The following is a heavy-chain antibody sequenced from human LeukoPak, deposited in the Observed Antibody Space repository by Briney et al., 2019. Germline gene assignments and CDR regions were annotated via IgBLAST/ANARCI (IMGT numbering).Heavy chain of an antibody. CDR1: GGSISSDNYY. CDR3: ARDPNSRDLKNDS. D-gene: IGHD3/OR15-3a*01. J-gene: IGHJ4*02. Sequence: SETLSLTCTVSGGSISSDNYYWAWIRQPPGKGLEWIGSIYNSGSTYYNPSLKSRVTISIDTSKNQFSLKLSSVTAADTAVYFCARDPNSRDLKNDSWGQGTLVTVSS. V-gene: IGHV4-39*07. CDR2: IYNSGST.